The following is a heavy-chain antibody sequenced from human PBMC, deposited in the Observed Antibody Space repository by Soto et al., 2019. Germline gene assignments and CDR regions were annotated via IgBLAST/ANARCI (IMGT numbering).Heavy chain of an antibody. J-gene: IGHJ6*02. CDR3: ARDNKSYGDYYYCYYGMDV. CDR2: IYHSGST. V-gene: IGHV4-38-2*02. D-gene: IGHD4-17*01. CDR1: GYSISSGYY. Sequence: PSETRSLTCAVSGYSISSGYYWGWIRQPPGKGLEWIGSIYHSGSTYYNPSLKSRVTISVDTSKNQFSLKLSSVTAADTAVYYCARDNKSYGDYYYCYYGMDVWGQGTTVTVSS.